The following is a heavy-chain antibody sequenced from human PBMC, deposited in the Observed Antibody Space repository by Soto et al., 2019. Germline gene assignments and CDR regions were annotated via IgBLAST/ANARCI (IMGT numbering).Heavy chain of an antibody. CDR3: ARVVTIFYYYYGMDV. CDR1: GGSISSGGYY. J-gene: IGHJ6*02. CDR2: IYYSGST. Sequence: SETLSLTCTVSGGSISSGGYYWSWIRQHPGKGLEWIGYIYYSGSTYYNPSLKSRVTISVDTSKNQFSLKLSSVTAADTAVYYCARVVTIFYYYYGMDVWGQGTTVTVSS. V-gene: IGHV4-31*03. D-gene: IGHD3-3*01.